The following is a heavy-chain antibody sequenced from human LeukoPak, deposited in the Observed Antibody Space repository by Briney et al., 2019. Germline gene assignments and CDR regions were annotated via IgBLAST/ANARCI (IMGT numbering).Heavy chain of an antibody. CDR2: ISSNGGST. J-gene: IGHJ4*02. CDR1: GFTFRSYA. D-gene: IGHD2-15*01. CDR3: VKDQSYCSGGSCYYYFDH. Sequence: GGSLRLSCSVSGFTFRSYAMQWVRQAPGKGLEYDSAISSNGGSTYYADSVKGRFTISRDNSKNTLYLQMSSLRGEDTAVYYCVKDQSYCSGGSCYYYFDHWGQGTLVTVSS. V-gene: IGHV3-64D*09.